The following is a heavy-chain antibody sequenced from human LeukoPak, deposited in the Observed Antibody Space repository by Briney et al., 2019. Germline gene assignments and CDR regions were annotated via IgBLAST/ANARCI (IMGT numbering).Heavy chain of an antibody. Sequence: PGGSLRLSCAASGFTFDDYAMHWVRQAPGKGLEWVSGISWNSGSIGYADSVKGRFTISRDNAKNSLYLQMNSLKTEDTAVYYCTRVDRGFGGGPMRIWGQGTLVTVSS. V-gene: IGHV3-9*01. CDR2: ISWNSGSI. J-gene: IGHJ4*02. CDR3: TRVDRGFGGGPMRI. D-gene: IGHD3-10*01. CDR1: GFTFDDYA.